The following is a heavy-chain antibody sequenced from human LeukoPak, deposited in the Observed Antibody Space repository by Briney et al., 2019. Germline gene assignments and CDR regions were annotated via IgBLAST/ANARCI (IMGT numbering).Heavy chain of an antibody. CDR2: VYYSGST. V-gene: IGHV4-31*03. D-gene: IGHD2-15*01. CDR1: GASISNSDYY. Sequence: SQTLSLTCTVSGASISNSDYYWGWIRQHPGKGLEWIGYVYYSGSTYSNPSLKSRVIISVDTSKNQFSLMMTSMTAADTAVYYCARVGSCSGGGCSFRLFVYWGQGTLVTVSS. CDR3: ARVGSCSGGGCSFRLFVY. J-gene: IGHJ4*02.